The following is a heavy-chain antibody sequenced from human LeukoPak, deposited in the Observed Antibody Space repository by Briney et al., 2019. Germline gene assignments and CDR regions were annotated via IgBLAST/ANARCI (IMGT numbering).Heavy chain of an antibody. D-gene: IGHD2-21*01. Sequence: PGWSLRLSCSASGFTFSSYCMHWLRQAAGKGLKWVAFIRYDGSNKYYADSVKGRFTISRENSKNTLYLQMNSLRAEDTAVYYCAKDSRSVVVSVVPYYSDYWGQGTLVTVYS. CDR1: GFTFSSYC. CDR3: AKDSRSVVVSVVPYYSDY. CDR2: IRYDGSNK. V-gene: IGHV3-30*02. J-gene: IGHJ4*02.